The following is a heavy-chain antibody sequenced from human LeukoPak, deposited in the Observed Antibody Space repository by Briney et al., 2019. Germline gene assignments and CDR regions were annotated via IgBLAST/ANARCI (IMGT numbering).Heavy chain of an antibody. D-gene: IGHD3-22*01. CDR1: GGSISSFY. J-gene: IGHJ4*02. V-gene: IGHV4-4*07. Sequence: SETLSLTCTVSGGSISSFYWSWIRQPAGKGLEWIGRIYTSGNTNYNPSLKSRVTISVDTSKNQFSLKLSSVTAADTAVYYCARHQYDSSGYYTRYFDCWGQGTLVTVSS. CDR2: IYTSGNT. CDR3: ARHQYDSSGYYTRYFDC.